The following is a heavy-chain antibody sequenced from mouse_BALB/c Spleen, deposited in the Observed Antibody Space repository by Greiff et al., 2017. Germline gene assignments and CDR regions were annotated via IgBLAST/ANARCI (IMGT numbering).Heavy chain of an antibody. V-gene: IGHV14-3*02. CDR2: IDPANGNT. CDR1: GFNIKDTY. J-gene: IGHJ4*01. CDR3: ARNGPYYAMDY. Sequence: EVKLVESGAELVKPGASVKLSCTASGFNIKDTYMHWVKQRPEQGLEWIGRIDPANGNTKYDPKFQGKATITADTSSNTAYLQLSSLTSEDTAVYYCARNGPYYAMDYWGQGTSVTVSS.